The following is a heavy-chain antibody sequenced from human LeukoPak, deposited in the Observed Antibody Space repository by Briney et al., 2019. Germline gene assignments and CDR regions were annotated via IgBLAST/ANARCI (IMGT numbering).Heavy chain of an antibody. V-gene: IGHV1-58*02. CDR2: IVVGSGNT. Sequence: SVKVSCKASGFTFTSSAMQWVRQARGQRLEWIGWIVVGSGNTNYAQKFQERVTITRDMSTSTAYMELSSLRSEDTAVYYCAADRNYYDSRRRHFDYWGQGTLVTVSS. D-gene: IGHD3-22*01. CDR3: AADRNYYDSRRRHFDY. J-gene: IGHJ4*02. CDR1: GFTFTSSA.